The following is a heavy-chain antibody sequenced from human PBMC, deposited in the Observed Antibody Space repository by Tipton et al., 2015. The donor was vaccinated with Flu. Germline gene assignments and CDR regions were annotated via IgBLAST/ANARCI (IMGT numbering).Heavy chain of an antibody. Sequence: TLSLTCAVYGGSFSGYYWSWIRQPPGKGLEWIGEINHSGSTNYNPSLKSRVTISVDTSKNQFSLKLSSVTAADTAVYYCARVEGMVTPHYFDYWGQGTLVTVSS. CDR2: INHSGST. V-gene: IGHV4-34*01. J-gene: IGHJ4*02. CDR1: GGSFSGYY. CDR3: ARVEGMVTPHYFDY. D-gene: IGHD4-23*01.